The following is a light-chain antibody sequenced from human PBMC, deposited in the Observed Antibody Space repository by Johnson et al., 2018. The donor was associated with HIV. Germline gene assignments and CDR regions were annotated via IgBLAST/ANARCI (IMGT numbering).Light chain of an antibody. CDR1: NSNIGNDY. CDR3: GTWDSSLSAYV. CDR2: ENN. J-gene: IGLJ1*01. V-gene: IGLV1-51*02. Sequence: QSVLTQPASVSAAPGQKVTISCSGSNSNIGNDYVSWYQQLPGTAPRLLIYENNRRPSGIPDRFSGSKSGTSATLGISGLQTGDEADYYCGTWDSSLSAYVFGTGTKVTV.